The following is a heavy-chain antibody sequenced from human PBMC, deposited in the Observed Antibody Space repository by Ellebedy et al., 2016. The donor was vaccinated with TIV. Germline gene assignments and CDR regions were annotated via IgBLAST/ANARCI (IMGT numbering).Heavy chain of an antibody. CDR1: GFSFSGFW. J-gene: IGHJ4*02. CDR3: ARVRGDSGSSRYRDIDY. CDR2: IKEDGSEK. V-gene: IGHV3-7*03. D-gene: IGHD5-12*01. Sequence: GESLKISCAASGFSFSGFWMTWVRQAPNKGLEWVANIKEDGSEKYYVDSGKGRFTISRADAKDSLYLELNSLRAEDTAMYYCARVRGDSGSSRYRDIDYWGQGTQVTVSS.